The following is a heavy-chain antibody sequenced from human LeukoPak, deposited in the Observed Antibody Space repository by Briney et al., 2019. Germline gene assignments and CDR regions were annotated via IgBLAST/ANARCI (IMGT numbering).Heavy chain of an antibody. D-gene: IGHD3-16*01. Sequence: GGSLRLSCAASGFTFSSYSMSWVRQAPGKGLEWVSSINWSGGSTGYADSVQGRFTISRDNAKNSLYLQMNSLRADDTALYYCARDLASTDVWGKGTTVTVSS. V-gene: IGHV3-20*04. CDR3: ARDLASTDV. CDR2: INWSGGST. CDR1: GFTFSSYS. J-gene: IGHJ6*04.